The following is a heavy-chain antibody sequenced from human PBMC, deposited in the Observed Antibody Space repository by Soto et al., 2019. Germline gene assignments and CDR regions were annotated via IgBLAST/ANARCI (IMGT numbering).Heavy chain of an antibody. CDR1: GGTFSSYT. J-gene: IGHJ6*02. CDR3: ARDLGDTAMVTTEICYYGMDV. CDR2: IIPILGIA. Sequence: QVQLVQSGAEVKKPGSSVKVSCKASGGTFSSYTINWVRQAPGQGLEWMGRIIPILGIANYAQKFQGRVTITADKSTSTAYMELSSLRSEDTAVYYCARDLGDTAMVTTEICYYGMDVWGQGTTVTVYS. D-gene: IGHD5-18*01. V-gene: IGHV1-69*08.